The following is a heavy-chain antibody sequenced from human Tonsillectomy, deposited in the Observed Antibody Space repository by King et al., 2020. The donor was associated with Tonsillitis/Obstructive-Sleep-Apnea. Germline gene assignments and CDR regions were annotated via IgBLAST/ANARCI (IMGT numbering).Heavy chain of an antibody. CDR1: GFTFSDYS. CDR3: AREQALGYCSSTSCSQIDY. CDR2: IWYDGSNK. Sequence: VQLVESGGGVVQPGRSLRLSCAASGFTFSDYSMYWVRQAPGKGLEWVAVIWYDGSNKYSADSVKGRFTISRDNSKNTLYLQMNNLRADDTAVYYCAREQALGYCSSTSCSQIDYWGQGTLVTVSS. J-gene: IGHJ4*02. D-gene: IGHD2-2*01. V-gene: IGHV3-33*01.